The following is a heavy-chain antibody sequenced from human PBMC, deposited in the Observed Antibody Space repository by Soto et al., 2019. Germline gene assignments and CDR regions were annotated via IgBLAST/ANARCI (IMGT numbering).Heavy chain of an antibody. Sequence: SETLSLTCAVSGGSISSGGYSWSWIRQPPGKGLEWIGYIYHSGSTYYNPSLKSRVTISVDRSKNQFSLKLSSVTAADTAVYYCARRYSSSVGTLVDWFDPWGQGTLVTVSS. CDR3: ARRYSSSVGTLVDWFDP. CDR2: IYHSGST. D-gene: IGHD6-6*01. J-gene: IGHJ5*02. CDR1: GGSISSGGYS. V-gene: IGHV4-30-2*01.